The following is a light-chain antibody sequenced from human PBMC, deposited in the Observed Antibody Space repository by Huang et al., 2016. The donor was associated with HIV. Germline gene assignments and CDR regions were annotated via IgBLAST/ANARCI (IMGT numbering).Light chain of an antibody. J-gene: IGKJ4*01. CDR2: AAS. V-gene: IGKV1-39*01. CDR3: QQTSSVPLT. Sequence: DIQMTQSPSSLSASVGDRIIITCRASQTISTFLNWYQQQPGKAPILLIYAASNLQSGISSRFSGTGSVTNFTRTVKGLQPEDFATYVCQQTSSVPLTFGGETRVE. CDR1: QTISTF.